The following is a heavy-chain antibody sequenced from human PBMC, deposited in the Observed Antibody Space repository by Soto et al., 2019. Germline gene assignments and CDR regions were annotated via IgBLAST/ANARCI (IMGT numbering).Heavy chain of an antibody. CDR2: IYYSGST. CDR3: AREALVDTAMIFDY. V-gene: IGHV4-31*03. J-gene: IGHJ4*02. Sequence: QVQLQESGPGLVKPSQTLSLTCTVSGGSISSGGYYWSWIRQHPGKGLEWIGYIYYSGSTYYNPSLKSRVPISVDTSKNPFSLKLSSVTAAATAVYYCAREALVDTAMIFDYWGQGTLVTVSS. CDR1: GGSISSGGYY. D-gene: IGHD5-18*01.